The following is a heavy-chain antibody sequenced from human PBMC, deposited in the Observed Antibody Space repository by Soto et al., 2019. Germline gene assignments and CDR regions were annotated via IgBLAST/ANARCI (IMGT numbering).Heavy chain of an antibody. CDR1: CGSISSGDYY. CDR3: AREQMVRGVIPHYYGMDV. CDR2: IYYSGST. J-gene: IGHJ6*02. V-gene: IGHV4-30-4*01. D-gene: IGHD3-10*01. Sequence: SETLSLTCTFSCGSISSGDYYWSWIRQPPGKGLEWIGYIYYSGSTYYNPSLKSRVTISVDTSKNQFSLKLSSVTAADTAVYYCAREQMVRGVIPHYYGMDVWGQGTTVTVSS.